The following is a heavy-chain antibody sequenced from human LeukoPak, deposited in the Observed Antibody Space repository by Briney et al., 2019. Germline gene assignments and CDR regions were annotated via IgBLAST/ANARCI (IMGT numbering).Heavy chain of an antibody. V-gene: IGHV4-39*01. CDR3: ASADEYRLFDD. CDR2: IDYSGTT. D-gene: IGHD2/OR15-2a*01. Sequence: SETLSLTCTVSGGSISSGNYHWGWIRQPPGKGLEWIGIIDYSGTTYYSPSLESRVTIFVDTSKNQFSMKLRSVTAADTAVYAWASADEYRLFDDGSQGTLVTVSS. J-gene: IGHJ4*02. CDR1: GGSISSGNYH.